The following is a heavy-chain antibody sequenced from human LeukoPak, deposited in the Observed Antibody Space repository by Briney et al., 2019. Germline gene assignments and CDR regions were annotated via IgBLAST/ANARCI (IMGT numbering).Heavy chain of an antibody. CDR3: ARTNRYAGGDRHFDY. V-gene: IGHV4-59*01. CDR1: GGPISSYY. J-gene: IGHJ4*02. D-gene: IGHD1-14*01. CDR2: IYNSGST. Sequence: PSETLSLTCSVSGGPISSYYWSWIRQPPGKGLEWIGYIYNSGSTNFNPSLKSRVTISVDTSKNQFSLKMTSVTAADTAVYYCARTNRYAGGDRHFDYWGQGTLVTVSS.